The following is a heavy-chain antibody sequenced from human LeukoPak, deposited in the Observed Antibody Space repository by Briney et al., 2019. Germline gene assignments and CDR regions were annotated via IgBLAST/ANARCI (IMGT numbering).Heavy chain of an antibody. D-gene: IGHD3-10*01. V-gene: IGHV3-23*01. CDR2: ISGSGGST. J-gene: IGHJ4*02. CDR3: AKGSDLWFGET. Sequence: GSLRLSCAASGFSFSNYAMNWVRQAPGNGLEWVSVISGSGGSTFYADSVKGRFIISRDNSKSTLYLQMNSLRTEDTAVYYCAKGSDLWFGETWGQGVLVTVSS. CDR1: GFSFSNYA.